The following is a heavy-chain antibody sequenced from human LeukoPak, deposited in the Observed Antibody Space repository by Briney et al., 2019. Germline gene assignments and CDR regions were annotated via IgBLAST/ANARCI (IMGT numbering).Heavy chain of an antibody. J-gene: IGHJ5*02. D-gene: IGHD6-13*01. CDR2: IYHSGST. CDR3: ARGYSSSWVGFDP. Sequence: SETLSLTCAVSGGSISSSNWWSWVRQPPGKGLEWIGEIYHSGSTNYNPSLKSRVTISVDTSKNQFSLKLSSVTAADTAVYYCARGYSSSWVGFDPWGQGTLVTVSS. V-gene: IGHV4-4*02. CDR1: GGSISSSNW.